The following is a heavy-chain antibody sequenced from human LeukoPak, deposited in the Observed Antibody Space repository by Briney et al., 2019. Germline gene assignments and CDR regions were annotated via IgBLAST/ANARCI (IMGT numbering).Heavy chain of an antibody. Sequence: GASVKVSCKASGGTFSSYAISWVRQAPGQGLEWMGGIIPIFGTANYAQKFQGRVTITADESTSTAYMELSSLRSEDTAVYYCAREFMGSRRGYDAFDIWGQGTMVTVSS. CDR2: IIPIFGTA. CDR3: AREFMGSRRGYDAFDI. D-gene: IGHD1-26*01. J-gene: IGHJ3*02. CDR1: GGTFSSYA. V-gene: IGHV1-69*13.